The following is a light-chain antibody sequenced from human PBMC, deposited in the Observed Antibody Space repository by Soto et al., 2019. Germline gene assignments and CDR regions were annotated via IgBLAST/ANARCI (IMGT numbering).Light chain of an antibody. Sequence: QSVLTQPRSVSGSPGQSVTISCTGTSSDIGDYNYVSWYQQHPGKAPKLMIYDVGKRPSGVPDRFSGSKSGNTASLTISGLQAEDEADYCCCSYAGSYTYVFGTGTKVTVL. CDR2: DVG. CDR1: SSDIGDYNY. J-gene: IGLJ1*01. CDR3: CSYAGSYTYV. V-gene: IGLV2-11*01.